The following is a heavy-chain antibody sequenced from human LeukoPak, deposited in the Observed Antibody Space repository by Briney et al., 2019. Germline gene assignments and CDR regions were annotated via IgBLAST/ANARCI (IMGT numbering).Heavy chain of an antibody. CDR1: GGSISSYY. V-gene: IGHV4-59*01. D-gene: IGHD6-13*01. J-gene: IGHJ4*02. Sequence: PSETLSLTCTVSGGSISSYYWSWIRQPPGKGLEWIGYIYYSGSTNYNPSLKSRVTISVDTSKNHFSLKLSSVTAADTAVYYCARATGIVAAGLDYWGQGTLVTVSS. CDR3: ARATGIVAAGLDY. CDR2: IYYSGST.